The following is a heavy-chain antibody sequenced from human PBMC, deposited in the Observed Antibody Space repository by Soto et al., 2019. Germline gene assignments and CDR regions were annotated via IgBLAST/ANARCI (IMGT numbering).Heavy chain of an antibody. CDR2: INHSGST. CDR3: ARGRKSYWSYFDY. J-gene: IGHJ4*02. CDR1: GGSFSGYY. D-gene: IGHD1-26*01. Sequence: SETLSLTCAVYGGSFSGYYWSLIRQPPGKGLEWIGEINHSGSTNYNPSLKSRVTISVDTSKNQFSLKLSSVTAADTAVYYCARGRKSYWSYFDYWGQGTLVTVSS. V-gene: IGHV4-34*01.